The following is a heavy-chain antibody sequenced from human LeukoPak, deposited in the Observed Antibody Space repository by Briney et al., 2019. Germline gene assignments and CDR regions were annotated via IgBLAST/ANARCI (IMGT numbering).Heavy chain of an antibody. Sequence: RGSLRLSCAASGFTFSSYGMHWVRQAPGKGLEWVAVISYDGSNKYYADSVKGRFTISRDNSKNTLYLQMNSLRAEDTAVYYCANTRDGDYSFYYGMDVWGKGTTVTVSS. CDR3: ANTRDGDYSFYYGMDV. CDR2: ISYDGSNK. V-gene: IGHV3-30*18. J-gene: IGHJ6*04. CDR1: GFTFSSYG. D-gene: IGHD4-17*01.